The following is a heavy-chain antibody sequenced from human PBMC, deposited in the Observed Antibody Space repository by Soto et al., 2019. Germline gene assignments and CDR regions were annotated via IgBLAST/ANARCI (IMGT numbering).Heavy chain of an antibody. CDR1: GYSFTSYW. J-gene: IGHJ6*02. V-gene: IGHV5-51*01. CDR3: ARHADYNFWSGYNYYYYGMDV. Sequence: GESLKISCKGSGYSFTSYWIGWVRQMPGKGLEWMGIIYPGDSDTRYSPSFQGQVTISADKSISTAYLQWSSLKASDTAMYYCARHADYNFWSGYNYYYYGMDVWGQGTTVTVSS. D-gene: IGHD3-3*01. CDR2: IYPGDSDT.